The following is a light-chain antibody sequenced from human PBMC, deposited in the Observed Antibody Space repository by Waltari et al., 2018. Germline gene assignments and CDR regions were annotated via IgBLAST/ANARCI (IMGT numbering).Light chain of an antibody. Sequence: EIVLTQSPGTLSLSPGERATLFCRASQSFDNDYVALYQQKPGQAPRLLMFVASSRATGIPARFSGSGSGTDFTLTISRLEPEDFAVYYCQQYSSPPLTFGGGTRVEI. CDR1: QSFDNDY. V-gene: IGKV3-20*01. J-gene: IGKJ4*01. CDR2: VAS. CDR3: QQYSSPPLT.